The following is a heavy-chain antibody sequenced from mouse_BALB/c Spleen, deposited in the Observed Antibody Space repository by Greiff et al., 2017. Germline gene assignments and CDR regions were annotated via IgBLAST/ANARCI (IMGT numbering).Heavy chain of an antibody. J-gene: IGHJ1*03. CDR1: GYTFTDYN. D-gene: IGHD1-1*01. Sequence: EVQLQQSGAELVKPGASVKISCKASGYTFTDYNMDWVKQSHGKSLEWIGDINPNYDSTSYNQKFKGKATMTVDKSSSTAYMELRSLTSEDTAVYYCARMTGYYGSSYWYCNVGGTGTKVTVSS. V-gene: IGHV1-18*01. CDR2: INPNYDST. CDR3: ARMTGYYGSSYWYCNV.